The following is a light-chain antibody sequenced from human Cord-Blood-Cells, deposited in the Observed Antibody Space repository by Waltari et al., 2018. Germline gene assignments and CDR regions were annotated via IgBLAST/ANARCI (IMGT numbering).Light chain of an antibody. V-gene: IGLV6-57*02. Sequence: NFMLTQPHSVSESPGKTVTISCTGSSGSIASNYVQWYQQRPGSAPTTVIYEDNQRPSGVPDRFSGSIDSSSNSVSLTISGLKTEDEADYYCQPYDSSNHVVFGGGTKLTVL. CDR1: SGSIASNY. CDR3: QPYDSSNHVV. CDR2: EDN. J-gene: IGLJ2*01.